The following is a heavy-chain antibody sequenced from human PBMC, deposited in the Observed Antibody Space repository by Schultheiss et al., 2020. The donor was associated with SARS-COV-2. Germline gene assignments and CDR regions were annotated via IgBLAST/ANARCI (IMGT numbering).Heavy chain of an antibody. V-gene: IGHV4-31*03. J-gene: IGHJ4*02. CDR1: GGSISSGGYY. CDR2: IYYSGST. Sequence: SETLSLTCTVSGGSISSGGYYWSWIRQHPGKGLEWIGYIYYSGSTYYNPSLKSRVTISVDTSKNQFSLKLSSVTAADTAVYYCARDPSLTGEGYFDYWGQGTLVTVSS. CDR3: ARDPSLTGEGYFDY. D-gene: IGHD7-27*01.